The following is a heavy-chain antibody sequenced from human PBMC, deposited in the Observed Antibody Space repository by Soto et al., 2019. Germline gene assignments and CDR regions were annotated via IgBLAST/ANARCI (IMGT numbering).Heavy chain of an antibody. D-gene: IGHD3-10*01. CDR3: ARAHYRSGSYYQEVYYYGMDV. CDR1: GGSFSGYY. V-gene: IGHV4-34*01. CDR2: INHSGST. Sequence: PSETLSLTCAVYGGSFSGYYWSWIRQPPGKGLEWIGEINHSGSTNYNPSLKSRVTISVDTSKNQFSLKLSSVTAADTAVYYCARAHYRSGSYYQEVYYYGMDVWGQGTTVTVSS. J-gene: IGHJ6*02.